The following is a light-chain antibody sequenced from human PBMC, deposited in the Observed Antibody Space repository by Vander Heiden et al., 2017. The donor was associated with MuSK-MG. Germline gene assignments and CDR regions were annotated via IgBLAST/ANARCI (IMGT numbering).Light chain of an antibody. Sequence: DIVMTQSPDSLAVSLGERATINCKSSQSVLYNSNNKNYLAWYQQKPGQPPKLLIYWASIRESGVPERFSGSGSGTDFTLTISSLQAEDVAVYYCQQYDSAPWTFGQGTKAXIK. V-gene: IGKV4-1*01. CDR1: QSVLYNSNNKNY. J-gene: IGKJ1*01. CDR2: WAS. CDR3: QQYDSAPWT.